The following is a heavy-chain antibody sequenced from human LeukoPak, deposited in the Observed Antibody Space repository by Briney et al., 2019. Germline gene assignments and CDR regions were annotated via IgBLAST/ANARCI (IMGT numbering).Heavy chain of an antibody. Sequence: ASVKVSCKASGYTFTSYAISWVRQAPGQGLEWMGGIIPIFGTANYAQKFQGRVTITADKSTSTAYMELSSLRSEDTAVYYCAGTYCGGNCYTTSLYRVAFDIWGQGTMVTVSS. CDR2: IIPIFGTA. V-gene: IGHV1-69*06. J-gene: IGHJ3*02. D-gene: IGHD2-21*02. CDR1: GYTFTSYA. CDR3: AGTYCGGNCYTTSLYRVAFDI.